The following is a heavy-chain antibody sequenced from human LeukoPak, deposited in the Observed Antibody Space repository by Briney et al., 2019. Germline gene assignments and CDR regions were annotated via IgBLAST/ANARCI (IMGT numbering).Heavy chain of an antibody. Sequence: GGSLRLSCAASGFTFSSYWMSWVRQAPGKGLEWVANIKQDGSEKYYVDSVKGRFTISRDNAKNSLYLQMNSLRAEDTAVYYCGRESGETTDWYSYSSYWGQGTLVTAYWGQGTLVTVSS. V-gene: IGHV3-7*01. D-gene: IGHD1-26*01. CDR1: GFTFSSYW. CDR3: GRESGETTDWYSYSSYWGQGTLVTAY. J-gene: IGHJ4*02. CDR2: IKQDGSEK.